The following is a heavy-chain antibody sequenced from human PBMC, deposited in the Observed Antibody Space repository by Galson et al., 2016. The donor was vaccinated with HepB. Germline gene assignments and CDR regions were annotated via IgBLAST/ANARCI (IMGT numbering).Heavy chain of an antibody. D-gene: IGHD3-22*01. CDR2: IWYDGSNK. CDR1: GFTFSRFG. CDR3: ARAPTFDYDVSGYYPYYFDY. J-gene: IGHJ4*02. Sequence: LRLSCAPSGFTFSRFGMHWVRQAPGKGLEWVAAIWYDGSNKYYADSVQGRFAISSENRKKTMYLQMDSLRAEDTAVYFCARAPTFDYDVSGYYPYYFDYWGQGTLVTVSS. V-gene: IGHV3-33*01.